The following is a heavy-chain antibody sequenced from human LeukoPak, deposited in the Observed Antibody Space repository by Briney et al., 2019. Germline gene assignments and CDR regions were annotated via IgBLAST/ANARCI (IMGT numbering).Heavy chain of an antibody. D-gene: IGHD1-26*01. Sequence: PGGSLRLSCAASGFSFSNYWFHWVRQAPGEGLVWVSRTNEHGTIINYADSVTGRFTISRDNSRNTLYLQMNSLRGDDTAVYYCAKDVGKWESLHFFDYWGQETLVTVSS. V-gene: IGHV3-74*01. CDR3: AKDVGKWESLHFFDY. CDR1: GFSFSNYW. J-gene: IGHJ4*02. CDR2: TNEHGTII.